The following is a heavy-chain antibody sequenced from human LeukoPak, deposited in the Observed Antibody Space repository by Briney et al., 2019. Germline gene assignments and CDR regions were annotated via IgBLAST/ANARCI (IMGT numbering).Heavy chain of an antibody. CDR3: ARERYYYGSGSFPYPPNWFDP. CDR1: GGTFSSYA. CDR2: IIPIFGTA. V-gene: IGHV1-69*06. Sequence: AASVKVSCKASGGTFSSYAISWVRQAPGQGLEWMGGIIPIFGTANYAQKFQGRVTITADKSTSTAYMELSSLRSEDTAVYYCARERYYYGSGSFPYPPNWFDPWGQGTLVTVSS. J-gene: IGHJ5*02. D-gene: IGHD3-10*01.